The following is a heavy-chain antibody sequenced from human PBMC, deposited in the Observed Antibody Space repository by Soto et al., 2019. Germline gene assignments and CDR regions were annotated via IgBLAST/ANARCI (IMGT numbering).Heavy chain of an antibody. J-gene: IGHJ6*02. Sequence: SETLSLTCTVSGGSISGGGYSWTWIRQHTGKGLEGIGYIYYSGSTNYKPSLKSRVTISVDTSKNQFSLKLSSVTAADTAVYYCAREGRTGGPYYYYYGMDVWGQGTTVTVSS. CDR1: GGSISGGGYS. CDR3: AREGRTGGPYYYYYGMDV. V-gene: IGHV4-61*08. CDR2: IYYSGST.